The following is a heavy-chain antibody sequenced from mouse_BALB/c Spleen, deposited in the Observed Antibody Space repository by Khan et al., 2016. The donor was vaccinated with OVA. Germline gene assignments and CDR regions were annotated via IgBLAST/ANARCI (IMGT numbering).Heavy chain of an antibody. Sequence: EVQLQESGPGLEKPSQSLSLTCTVTGYSITSGYAWNWIRQFPGNKLEWMGYISYSGVTSYTPSLKSRISITRDTSKNQFFLQLNSVTTEDTATYYCARGNYYGYYFDYWDQGTTLTVSA. CDR1: GYSITSGYA. D-gene: IGHD1-1*01. CDR2: ISYSGVT. CDR3: ARGNYYGYYFDY. J-gene: IGHJ2*01. V-gene: IGHV3-2*02.